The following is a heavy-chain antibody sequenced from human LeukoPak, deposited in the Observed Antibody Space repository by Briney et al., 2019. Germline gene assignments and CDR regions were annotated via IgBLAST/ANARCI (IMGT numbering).Heavy chain of an antibody. CDR3: ARTWMYSNYF. J-gene: IGHJ4*02. CDR1: XFTXSNXW. Sequence: LRLSCAASXFTXSNXWMSWXRXAPGXGLXXVANINQDGSEKYYVDSVRGRFTISRDNAENSLYLQMNSLRAEDTAVYYCARTWMYSNYFRGQGTLVTVSS. CDR2: INQDGSEK. D-gene: IGHD4-11*01. V-gene: IGHV3-7*03.